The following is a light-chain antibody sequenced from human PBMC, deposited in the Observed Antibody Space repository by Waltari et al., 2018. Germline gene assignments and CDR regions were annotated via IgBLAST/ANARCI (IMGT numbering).Light chain of an antibody. CDR1: SPSTYY. J-gene: IGLJ2*01. CDR3: HSRDSNGDVL. V-gene: IGLV3-19*01. Sequence: SSELTQDPAVSVALGQTVRITCQGDSPSTYYVSWFQQKAGQAPTLVIYGKNNRPSGIPDRFSASTSGSRASLTIIGAQAEDEADYYCHSRDSNGDVLIGGVTKVTVV. CDR2: GKN.